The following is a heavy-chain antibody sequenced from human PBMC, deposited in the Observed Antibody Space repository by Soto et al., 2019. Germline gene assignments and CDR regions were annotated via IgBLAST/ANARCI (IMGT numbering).Heavy chain of an antibody. J-gene: IGHJ6*02. CDR1: GGSISSGGYY. Sequence: QVQLQESGPGLVKPSQTLSLTCTVSGGSISSGGYYWSWIRRHPGKGLEWIGYIYYSGSTYYNPSLKSRVTISVDTSKNQFSLKLSSVTAADTAVYYCARGAAGPSPLYYGMDVWGQGTTVTVSS. V-gene: IGHV4-31*03. CDR2: IYYSGST. D-gene: IGHD6-13*01. CDR3: ARGAAGPSPLYYGMDV.